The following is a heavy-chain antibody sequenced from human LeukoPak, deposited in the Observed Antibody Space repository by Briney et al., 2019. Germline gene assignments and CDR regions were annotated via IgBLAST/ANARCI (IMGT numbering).Heavy chain of an antibody. CDR3: ARGKDYSNSDF. Sequence: PGGSLRLSCAASEFTFSIYSLNWVRQAPGKGLEWVSFISSNNNYIYYADSVKGRFTISRDNAKNSLYLQMNSLRVEDTAVYYCARGKDYSNSDFWGQGTLVTVSS. CDR1: EFTFSIYS. D-gene: IGHD4-11*01. CDR2: ISSNNNYI. J-gene: IGHJ4*02. V-gene: IGHV3-21*06.